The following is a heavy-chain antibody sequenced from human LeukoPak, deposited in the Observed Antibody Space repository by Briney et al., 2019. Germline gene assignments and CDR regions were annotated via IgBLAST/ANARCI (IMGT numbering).Heavy chain of an antibody. CDR3: AKDAAVVTLASAFDI. V-gene: IGHV3-30*18. Sequence: GGSLRLSCAASGFTFSSYGMHWVRQAPGKGLEWVAVISYDESNKYYADSVKGRFTISRDNSKNTLYLQMNSLRAEDTAVYYCAKDAAVVTLASAFDIWGQGTMVTVSS. CDR2: ISYDESNK. J-gene: IGHJ3*02. CDR1: GFTFSSYG. D-gene: IGHD4-23*01.